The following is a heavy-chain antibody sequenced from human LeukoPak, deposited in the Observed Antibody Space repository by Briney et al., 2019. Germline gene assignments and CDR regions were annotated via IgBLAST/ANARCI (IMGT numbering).Heavy chain of an antibody. D-gene: IGHD1-26*01. Sequence: GGSLRLSCAASGFTLVAFAMHWVRQAPGKGLEWVSLIDKDGRKTYYADSVKGRFTISRDNSKNSLYLQMTSLRTEDTALYYCATWAFYHSLDVWGQGATVTVSS. CDR1: GFTLVAFA. CDR3: ATWAFYHSLDV. J-gene: IGHJ6*02. CDR2: IDKDGRKT. V-gene: IGHV3-43*02.